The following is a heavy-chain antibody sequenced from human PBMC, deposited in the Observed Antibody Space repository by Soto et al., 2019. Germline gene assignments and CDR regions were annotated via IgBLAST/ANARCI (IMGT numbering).Heavy chain of an antibody. D-gene: IGHD2-15*01. Sequence: QVQLVQSGAEVKKPGSSVKVSCKASGVTFSSYTFSWVRQAPGQGLEGMGRVIPNLGVTNYAKKFQGRFTIVVDTSTSTAYMELNSLRYEDTAVYYCARDKGYCSDTSCPDFDYWGQGTLVTVSS. J-gene: IGHJ4*02. CDR3: ARDKGYCSDTSCPDFDY. CDR2: VIPNLGVT. V-gene: IGHV1-69*08. CDR1: GVTFSSYT.